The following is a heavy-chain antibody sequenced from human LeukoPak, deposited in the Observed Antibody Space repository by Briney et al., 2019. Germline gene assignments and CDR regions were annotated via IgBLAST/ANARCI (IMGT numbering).Heavy chain of an antibody. CDR2: IGNKVSNYVT. J-gene: IGHJ4*02. D-gene: IGHD1-1*01. Sequence: PGGSLTLSCAASGFTFSDSAMQWVRQASGKGREWVGHIGNKVSNYVTEYAPSLRGRFTISRDDPEDTAYLQVDSLKTEDTAVYYCAGNYNSWTGLNYWGQGTLVTVSS. CDR1: GFTFSDSA. V-gene: IGHV3-73*01. CDR3: AGNYNSWTGLNY.